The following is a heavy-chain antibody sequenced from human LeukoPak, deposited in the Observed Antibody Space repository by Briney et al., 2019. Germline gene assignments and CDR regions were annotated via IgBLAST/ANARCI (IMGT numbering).Heavy chain of an antibody. CDR2: IYSTGST. Sequence: SETLSLTCTVSGGSISRYYWSWIRQPPGKGLEWIGHIYSTGSTNYNPSLKSRVTISVDTSKNQFSLRLSSVTAADTAVYYCSRGHGWLPDSWGQGTLVTVSS. CDR1: GGSISRYY. V-gene: IGHV4-59*01. J-gene: IGHJ5*01. CDR3: SRGHGWLPDS. D-gene: IGHD5-12*01.